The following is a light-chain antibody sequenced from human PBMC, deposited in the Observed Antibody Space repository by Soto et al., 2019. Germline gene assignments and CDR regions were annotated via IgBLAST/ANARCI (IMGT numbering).Light chain of an antibody. CDR1: QSISNW. Sequence: DIQMTQSPSTLSASVGDRVTITCRASQSISNWLAWYQQRPGKAPKLLIYDASTLESWVPSRFSGSGSGTEFTLTISGLRPDDFATYYCQQYNTYSYTFGLGTKLEIK. V-gene: IGKV1-5*01. CDR3: QQYNTYSYT. CDR2: DAS. J-gene: IGKJ2*01.